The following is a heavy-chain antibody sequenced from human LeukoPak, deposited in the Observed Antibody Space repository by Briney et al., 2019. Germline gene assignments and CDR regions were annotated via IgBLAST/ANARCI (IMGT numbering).Heavy chain of an antibody. Sequence: PGGSLRLSCVASGFIFRSYGMTSVRQAPGRGLEWVSCINTNGRDTRYADSVKGRFTISRDNSKNTLYLQMHSLRVEDTAVYYCAHLVWEYVGGLDVWGQGTTVTVSS. CDR3: AHLVWEYVGGLDV. D-gene: IGHD3/OR15-3a*01. V-gene: IGHV3-23*01. CDR1: GFIFRSYG. CDR2: INTNGRDT. J-gene: IGHJ6*02.